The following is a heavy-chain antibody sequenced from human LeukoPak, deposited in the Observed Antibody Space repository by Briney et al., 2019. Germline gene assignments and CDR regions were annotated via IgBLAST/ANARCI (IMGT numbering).Heavy chain of an antibody. CDR2: IYYSGST. V-gene: IGHV4-59*01. CDR1: GGSINSYY. D-gene: IGHD3-10*01. CDR3: ARTSRHFYGSGSNLTPWPADMDV. Sequence: SETLSLTCTVSGGSINSYYWTWIRQPPGKGLEWIGYIYYSGSTHYNPSLNRRVTISMDTSKNRFSLKLSSVTAADTAIYYCARTSRHFYGSGSNLTPWPADMDVWGQGTKVTVSS. J-gene: IGHJ6*02.